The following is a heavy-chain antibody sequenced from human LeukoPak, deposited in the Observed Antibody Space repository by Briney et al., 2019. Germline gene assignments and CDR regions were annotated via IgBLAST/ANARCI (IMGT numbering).Heavy chain of an antibody. J-gene: IGHJ6*03. V-gene: IGHV1-69*05. Sequence: GASVKVSCKASDGTFSSYANSWVRQAPRQGREWMGGIIPIFGTANYAQKFQGTVTITTDESTSTAYMELSSLRSEDTAVYYCARGSSSGPPDYYYYMDVWGKGTTVTVSS. CDR2: IIPIFGTA. D-gene: IGHD6-19*01. CDR1: DGTFSSYA. CDR3: ARGSSSGPPDYYYYMDV.